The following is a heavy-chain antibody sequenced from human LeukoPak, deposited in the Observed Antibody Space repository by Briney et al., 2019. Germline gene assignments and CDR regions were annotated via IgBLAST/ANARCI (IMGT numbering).Heavy chain of an antibody. J-gene: IGHJ3*02. CDR2: INPNSGGT. CDR3: ARQTTFLSDAFDI. Sequence: GASVKVSCKASGYTFTSYYMHWVRQAPGQGLEWMGWINPNSGGTNYAQKFQGRVTMTRDTSISTAYMELSRLRSDDTAVYYCARQTTFLSDAFDIWGQGTMVTVSS. D-gene: IGHD1-1*01. V-gene: IGHV1-2*02. CDR1: GYTFTSYY.